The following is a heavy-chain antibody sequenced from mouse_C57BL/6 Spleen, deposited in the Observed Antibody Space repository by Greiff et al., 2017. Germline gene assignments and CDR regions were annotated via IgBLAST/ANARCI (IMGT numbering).Heavy chain of an antibody. CDR2: IYPGDGDT. CDR1: GYAFSSSW. Sequence: VKLMESGPELVKPGASVKISCKASGYAFSSSWMNWVKPRPGKGLEWIGRIYPGDGDTNYNGKFKGKATLTADNASSIAYMQLSSLTSEDSAVYFCARMNYYGNYVDWGQGTTLTVSS. J-gene: IGHJ2*01. CDR3: ARMNYYGNYVD. V-gene: IGHV1-82*01. D-gene: IGHD2-1*01.